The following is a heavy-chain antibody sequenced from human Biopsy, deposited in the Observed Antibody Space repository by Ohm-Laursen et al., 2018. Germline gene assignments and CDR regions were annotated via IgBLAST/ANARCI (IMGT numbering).Heavy chain of an antibody. D-gene: IGHD5-24*01. V-gene: IGHV4-59*12. CDR3: ASAGYNPDWNFDL. CDR2: IYFTGRT. CDR1: GGPIYSYY. Sequence: SETLSLTCTVSGGPIYSYYRNWIRQPPGKALEWIGYIYFTGRTSYNPSLKSRVTMSVNTSKKQFSLRLSSVTAADTAVYYCASAGYNPDWNFDLWGRGTRVTVSS. J-gene: IGHJ2*01.